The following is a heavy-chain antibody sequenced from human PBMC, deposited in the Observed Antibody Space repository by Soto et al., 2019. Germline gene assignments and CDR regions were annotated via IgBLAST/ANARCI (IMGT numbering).Heavy chain of an antibody. CDR1: GYTFTSYG. J-gene: IGHJ4*02. Sequence: QVQLVQSGAEVKKPGASVKVSCKASGYTFTSYGISWVRQAPGQGVEWMGWISAYNGNTTYAQKLQGRVTRTTDSPTRTPYVELRSLRSDDTAVYYCARDKGEGSGSYYGYWGQGTLVTVSS. V-gene: IGHV1-18*01. CDR2: ISAYNGNT. D-gene: IGHD3-10*01. CDR3: ARDKGEGSGSYYGY.